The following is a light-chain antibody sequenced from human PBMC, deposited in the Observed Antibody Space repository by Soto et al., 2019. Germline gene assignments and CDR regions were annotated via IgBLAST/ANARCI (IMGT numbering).Light chain of an antibody. CDR3: QQYGSSPRT. CDR1: QSVSSNY. CDR2: GVS. J-gene: IGKJ1*01. V-gene: IGKV3-20*01. Sequence: EIVLTQSPGTPSLSPGERATLSCRASQSVSSNYLAWYQQKPGQAPRLLIYGVSSRATGIPDRFSGSGSGTDFALTISRLEPEDFAVYYCQQYGSSPRTFGQGTKVDIK.